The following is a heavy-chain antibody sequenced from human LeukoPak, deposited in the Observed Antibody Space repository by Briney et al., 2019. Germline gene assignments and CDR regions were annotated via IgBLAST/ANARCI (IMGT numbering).Heavy chain of an antibody. Sequence: PSETLSLTCTVSGGSIGTYYWNWIRQPPGKGLEYIGYIYYTGSTYYNPSLKSRVTISVDTSKRQFSLRLSSVNAADTAVYYCARDATAGNFDYWGQGTLVTVSS. CDR3: ARDATAGNFDY. J-gene: IGHJ4*02. D-gene: IGHD6-13*01. CDR2: IYYTGST. CDR1: GGSIGTYY. V-gene: IGHV4-59*12.